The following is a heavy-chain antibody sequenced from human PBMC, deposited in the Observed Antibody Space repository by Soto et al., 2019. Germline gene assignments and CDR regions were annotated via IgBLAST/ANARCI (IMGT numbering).Heavy chain of an antibody. V-gene: IGHV3-30-3*01. J-gene: IGHJ6*02. CDR3: ARIELEPTMDV. D-gene: IGHD1-1*01. Sequence: SCAASGFTFSSYAMHWVRQAPGKGLEWVAVISYDGSNKYYADSMKGRFTISRDNSKNTLYLQMNSLRAEDTAVYYCARIELEPTMDVWGQGTTVTVSS. CDR2: ISYDGSNK. CDR1: GFTFSSYA.